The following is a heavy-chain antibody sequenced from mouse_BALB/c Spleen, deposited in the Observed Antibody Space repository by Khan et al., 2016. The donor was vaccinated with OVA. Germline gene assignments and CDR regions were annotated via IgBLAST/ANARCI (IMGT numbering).Heavy chain of an antibody. CDR1: GYSITSDYA. CDR2: ISSGGST. V-gene: IGHV3-2*02. D-gene: IGHD2-3*01. Sequence: EVKLEESGPGLVEPSQSLSLTCTVTGYSITSDYAWNWIRQFPGNKLEWMGYISSGGSTNYNPALESRISITRDTSKNQFFLQLNSVTTEDTATYYCARDGSRYNYAMDYWGQGTSVTVSS. J-gene: IGHJ4*01. CDR3: ARDGSRYNYAMDY.